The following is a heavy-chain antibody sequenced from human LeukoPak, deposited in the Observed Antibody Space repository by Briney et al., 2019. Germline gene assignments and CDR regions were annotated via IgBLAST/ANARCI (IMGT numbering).Heavy chain of an antibody. CDR1: GLTFSSYA. Sequence: GWSLRLSCAASGLTFSSYAMRWVRQAPGRGLDWVSAICGSGGSTYYADFVKGRFTIFRGNSKNTLYPQMDSLRGGGNAVYYCSKDQGIAVVISRFDYWGQGTLVTVSS. CDR3: SKDQGIAVVISRFDY. CDR2: ICGSGGST. J-gene: IGHJ4*02. D-gene: IGHD3-22*01. V-gene: IGHV3-23*01.